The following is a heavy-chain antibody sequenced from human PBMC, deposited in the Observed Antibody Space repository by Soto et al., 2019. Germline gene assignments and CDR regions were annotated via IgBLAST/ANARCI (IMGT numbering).Heavy chain of an antibody. CDR2: ISAYNGNT. CDR1: GYTFTSYY. V-gene: IGHV1-18*04. D-gene: IGHD3-9*01. Sequence: ASVKVSCKASGYTFTSYYIHWVRQAPGQGLEWMGWISAYNGNTNYAQKLQGRVTMTTDTSTSTAYMELRSLRSDDTAVYYCARDYSDILTGDGAFDIWGQGTMVTVSS. CDR3: ARDYSDILTGDGAFDI. J-gene: IGHJ3*02.